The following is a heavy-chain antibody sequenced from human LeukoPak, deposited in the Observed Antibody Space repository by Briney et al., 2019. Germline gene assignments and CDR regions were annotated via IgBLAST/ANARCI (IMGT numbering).Heavy chain of an antibody. D-gene: IGHD2-2*01. V-gene: IGHV3-74*01. CDR3: ARGHCSTTSCSYH. J-gene: IGHJ5*02. Sequence: GGSLRLSCAASGFTFSSYWKHWVRQAPGKGLVCVSRINGDGSSIRYADSVKGRFTISRHNAKHTLYLQMNSLRADDTAVYYCARGHCSTTSCSYHWGQGTLVTVSS. CDR2: INGDGSSI. CDR1: GFTFSSYW.